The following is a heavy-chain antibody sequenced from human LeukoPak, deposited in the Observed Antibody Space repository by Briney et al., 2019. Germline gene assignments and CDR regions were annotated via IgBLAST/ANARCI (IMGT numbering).Heavy chain of an antibody. Sequence: PSETLSLTCTISGGSISAYYWSWIRQPPGKGLEWIGYIYSSGSANYNPSLKSRVTMSVDTSKNQFSLKLSSVTAADTAMCYCARMGGYSGYATHWGQGTLVTVSS. V-gene: IGHV4-59*08. J-gene: IGHJ4*02. D-gene: IGHD5-12*01. CDR1: GGSISAYY. CDR3: ARMGGYSGYATH. CDR2: IYSSGSA.